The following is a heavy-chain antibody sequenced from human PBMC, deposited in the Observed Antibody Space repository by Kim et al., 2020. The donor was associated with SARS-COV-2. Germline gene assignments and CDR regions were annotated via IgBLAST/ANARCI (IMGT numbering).Heavy chain of an antibody. Sequence: SETLSLTCTVSGGSISSSSYYWGWIRQPPGKGLEWIGSIYYSGSTYYNPSLKSRVTISVDTSKNQFSLKLSSVTAADTAVYYCARHEWFGELPNWFDPWG. V-gene: IGHV4-39*01. CDR1: GGSISSSSYY. CDR3: ARHEWFGELPNWFDP. J-gene: IGHJ5*02. D-gene: IGHD3-10*01. CDR2: IYYSGST.